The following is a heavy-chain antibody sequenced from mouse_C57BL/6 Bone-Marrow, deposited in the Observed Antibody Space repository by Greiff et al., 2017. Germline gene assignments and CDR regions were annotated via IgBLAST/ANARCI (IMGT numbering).Heavy chain of an antibody. CDR1: GFNIKDYY. V-gene: IGHV14-1*01. CDR2: IDPEDGDT. Sequence: EVQVVESGAELVRPGASVKLSCTASGFNIKDYYMHWVKQRPEQGLEWIGRIDPEDGDTEYAPKFQGKATMTADTSSNTAYLQLSSLTSEDTAVYYCTVYYYGSSPYYFDYWGQGTTLTVSS. J-gene: IGHJ2*01. CDR3: TVYYYGSSPYYFDY. D-gene: IGHD1-1*01.